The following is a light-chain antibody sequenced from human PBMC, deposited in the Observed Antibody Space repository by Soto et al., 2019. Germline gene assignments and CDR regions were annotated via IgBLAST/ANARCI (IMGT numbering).Light chain of an antibody. CDR3: QQRTNWPLT. CDR2: DAS. J-gene: IGKJ4*01. CDR1: QSVDNY. Sequence: ETVLTQSPATLSLSPGERATLPCRASQSVDNYLAWYQQKPGQAPRLLIYDASNRATGIPARFSGSGSGTDFTLTISSLEPEDFAVYYCQQRTNWPLTFGGGTKVEIK. V-gene: IGKV3-11*01.